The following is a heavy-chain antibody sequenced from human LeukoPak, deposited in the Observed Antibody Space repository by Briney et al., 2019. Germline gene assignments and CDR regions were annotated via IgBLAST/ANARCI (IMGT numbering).Heavy chain of an antibody. Sequence: GGTLRLSCAASGFTFSGFAMSWIRQAPGKGLEWVSSISRSGESTFYADSVRGRFTISRDNSKNTVSLQMESLRAEDTALYYCAKDYAVGSIDYWGQGTLVTVSS. CDR3: AKDYAVGSIDY. J-gene: IGHJ4*02. CDR1: GFTFSGFA. D-gene: IGHD3-16*01. CDR2: ISRSGEST. V-gene: IGHV3-23*01.